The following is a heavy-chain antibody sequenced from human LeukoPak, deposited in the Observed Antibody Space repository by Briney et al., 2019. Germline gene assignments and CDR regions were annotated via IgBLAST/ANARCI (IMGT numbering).Heavy chain of an antibody. J-gene: IGHJ5*02. Sequence: SETLSLTCTVSGGSISNYYWSWIRQPAGKGLEWIGRIQISGSTNYNPSLKSRVTMSVDMSKNQFSLKLSSVTAADTAVYYCARAGYYYDSKRKFDPWGQGTLVTVSS. V-gene: IGHV4-4*07. CDR3: ARAGYYYDSKRKFDP. CDR2: IQISGST. CDR1: GGSISNYY. D-gene: IGHD3-22*01.